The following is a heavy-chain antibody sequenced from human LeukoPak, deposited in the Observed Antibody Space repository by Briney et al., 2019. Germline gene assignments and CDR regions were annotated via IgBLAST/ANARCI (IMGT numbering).Heavy chain of an antibody. J-gene: IGHJ5*02. Sequence: PGGSLRLSCAASGFTFSSYWMSWVRQAPGKGLEWVANIKQDGSEKYYVDSVKGRFTISRDNAKNSLYLQTNSLRAEGTAVYYCARDLPLASYYDFWSGYGWFDPWGQGTLVTVSS. CDR3: ARDLPLASYYDFWSGYGWFDP. CDR1: GFTFSSYW. V-gene: IGHV3-7*01. CDR2: IKQDGSEK. D-gene: IGHD3-3*01.